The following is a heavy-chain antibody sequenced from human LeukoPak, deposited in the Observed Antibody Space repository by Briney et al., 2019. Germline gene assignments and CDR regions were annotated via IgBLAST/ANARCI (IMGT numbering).Heavy chain of an antibody. Sequence: SQTLSLTCTVSGGSISSGGYYWRWIRQPPGKGLEWIGYIYHSGSTYYNPSLKSRVTISVDRSKNQFSLKLSSVTAADTAVYYCARDRVSRVYSSSPRLDYWGQGTLVTVSS. D-gene: IGHD6-6*01. CDR3: ARDRVSRVYSSSPRLDY. CDR2: IYHSGST. J-gene: IGHJ4*02. V-gene: IGHV4-30-2*01. CDR1: GGSISSGGYY.